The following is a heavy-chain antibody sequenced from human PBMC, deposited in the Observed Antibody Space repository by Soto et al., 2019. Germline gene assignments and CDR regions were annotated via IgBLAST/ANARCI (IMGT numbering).Heavy chain of an antibody. J-gene: IGHJ4*02. CDR1: GFTSSSYE. CDR2: ISSGGGTI. Sequence: GGSLRLCCAASGFTSSSYELNWVRQAPGRGLEWVSYISSGGGTIYYADSVKGRFTISRDNAKNSLYLQMNSLRAEDTAVYYCAREAYCSGGTCSDHFDYWGQGTLVTVYS. V-gene: IGHV3-48*03. CDR3: AREAYCSGGTCSDHFDY. D-gene: IGHD2-15*01.